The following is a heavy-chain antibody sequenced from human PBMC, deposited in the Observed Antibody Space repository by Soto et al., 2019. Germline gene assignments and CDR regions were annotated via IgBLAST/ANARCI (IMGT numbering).Heavy chain of an antibody. J-gene: IGHJ3*02. V-gene: IGHV1-18*01. CDR2: ISAYNGNT. CDR3: ARDMYDYYDSSGYSDAFDI. CDR1: GYTFTSYG. Sequence: ASVKVSCKASGYTFTSYGISWARQAPGQGLEWIGWISAYNGNTNYAQKLQGRVTMTTDTSTSTAYMELRSLRSDDTAVYYCARDMYDYYDSSGYSDAFDIWSQGTMVTVSS. D-gene: IGHD3-22*01.